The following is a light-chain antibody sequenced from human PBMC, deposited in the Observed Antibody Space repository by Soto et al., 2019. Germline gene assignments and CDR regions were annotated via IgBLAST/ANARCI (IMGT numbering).Light chain of an antibody. J-gene: IGKJ4*01. CDR2: DAS. V-gene: IGKV3-11*01. CDR1: QSVDNY. CDR3: QQRSTGPPLS. Sequence: EIVLTQSPATLSSFPGDRVTLSCRASQSVDNYLAWYQQRPGQAPRLLIYDASNRASGIPARFSGSGSGTDFTLTISSLEPEDFAVYYCQQRSTGPPLSFGVGTKVDIK.